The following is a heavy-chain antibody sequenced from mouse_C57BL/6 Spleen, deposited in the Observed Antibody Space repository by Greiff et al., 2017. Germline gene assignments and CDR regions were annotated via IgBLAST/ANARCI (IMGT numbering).Heavy chain of an antibody. Sequence: QVQLQQPGAELVRPGSSVKLSCKASGYTFTSYWMHWVKQRPIQGLEWIGNIDPSDSETHYNQKFKDKATLTVDKSSSTAYMQLSSLTSEDSAGYYCARGYGSSPFAMDYWGQGTSVTVSS. V-gene: IGHV1-52*01. CDR2: IDPSDSET. CDR3: ARGYGSSPFAMDY. D-gene: IGHD1-1*01. J-gene: IGHJ4*01. CDR1: GYTFTSYW.